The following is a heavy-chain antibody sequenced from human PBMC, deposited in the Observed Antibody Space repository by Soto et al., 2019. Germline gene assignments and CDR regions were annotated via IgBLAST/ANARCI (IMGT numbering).Heavy chain of an antibody. Sequence: QVQLQESGPGLVKPSQTLSLTCTVSGGSLSSGDYYWSWIRQPPGKGLEWIGYIYYSGSTYYNPSLKSRVTISVDTSKNQFSLKLSSVIAADTAVYYCARYPHYDFWSGYYDYWGQGTLVTVSS. CDR3: ARYPHYDFWSGYYDY. CDR1: GGSLSSGDYY. V-gene: IGHV4-30-4*01. CDR2: IYYSGST. D-gene: IGHD3-3*01. J-gene: IGHJ4*02.